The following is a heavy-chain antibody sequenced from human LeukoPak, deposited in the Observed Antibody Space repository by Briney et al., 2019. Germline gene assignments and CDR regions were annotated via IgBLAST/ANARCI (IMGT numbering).Heavy chain of an antibody. CDR3: ASSYFYDGNRYFDY. CDR1: GGSITSYY. V-gene: IGHV4-59*08. D-gene: IGHD3-22*01. J-gene: IGHJ4*02. CDR2: IYYAGST. Sequence: SETLSLTCNVSGGSITSYYWNWIRQPPGKGLQWIGYIYYAGSTNSNPSLKSRVTISLDTSKNQFSLKLSSATAADTGIYYCASSYFYDGNRYFDYWGQGALVTVSS.